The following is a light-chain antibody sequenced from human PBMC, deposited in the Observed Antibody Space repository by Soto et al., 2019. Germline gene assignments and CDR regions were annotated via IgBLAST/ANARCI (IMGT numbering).Light chain of an antibody. CDR3: QQRSDWPLT. CDR1: QSVRSY. CDR2: DAS. J-gene: IGKJ3*01. Sequence: EIVLTQSPATLSLSPGERATLSCRASQSVRSYLAWYQQKPGQPPRLLIYDASKRATDTPVRFSGSGSGTDFTLTISSLEPEDFAIYSCQQRSDWPLTFGPGTKVEI. V-gene: IGKV3-11*01.